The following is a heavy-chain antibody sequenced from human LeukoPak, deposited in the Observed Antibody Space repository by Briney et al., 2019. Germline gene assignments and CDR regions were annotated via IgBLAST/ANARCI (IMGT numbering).Heavy chain of an antibody. CDR3: TRRAARWQFDL. Sequence: GRSLRLSCAVSGFNFDNYAMHWVRQAPGRGLEWVSGINWKTGNGIYADSVKGRFTISRDNAKNSLYLQMSSLRAEDTALYYCTRRAARWQFDLWGRGTLLTVSS. D-gene: IGHD5-24*01. CDR1: GFNFDNYA. CDR2: INWKTGNG. J-gene: IGHJ2*01. V-gene: IGHV3-9*01.